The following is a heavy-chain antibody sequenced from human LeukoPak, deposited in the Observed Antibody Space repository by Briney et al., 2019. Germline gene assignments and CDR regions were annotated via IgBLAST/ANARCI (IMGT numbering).Heavy chain of an antibody. V-gene: IGHV4-39*01. Sequence: SETLSLTCTVSGGSISSSSYYWGWIRQPPGKGLEWIGSIYYSGSTYYNPSLKSRVTMSVDTSKNQFSLKLSSVTAADTAVYYCARMRDIRIAARKYYYYYYMDVWGKGTTVTVSS. J-gene: IGHJ6*03. D-gene: IGHD6-6*01. CDR2: IYYSGST. CDR1: GGSISSSSYY. CDR3: ARMRDIRIAARKYYYYYYMDV.